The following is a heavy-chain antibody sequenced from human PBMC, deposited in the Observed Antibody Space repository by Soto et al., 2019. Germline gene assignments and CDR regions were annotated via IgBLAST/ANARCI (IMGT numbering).Heavy chain of an antibody. V-gene: IGHV4-31*03. J-gene: IGHJ3*02. CDR2: IYYSGST. D-gene: IGHD2-8*01. Sequence: QVQLQESGPGLVKPSQTLSLTCTVSGGSISSGGYYWSWIRQHPGKGLEWIGYIYYSGSTYYNPSLRRRVTISVDTSKNHFSLKLSSVTAADIAVYYCARGPPLGYCTNGVCPGAFDIWGQGTMVTVS. CDR1: GGSISSGGYY. CDR3: ARGPPLGYCTNGVCPGAFDI.